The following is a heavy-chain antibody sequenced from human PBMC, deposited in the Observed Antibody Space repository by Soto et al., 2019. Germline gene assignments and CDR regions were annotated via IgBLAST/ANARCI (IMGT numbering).Heavy chain of an antibody. CDR1: GGTFSSYA. Sequence: SVKVSCKASGGTFSSYAISWVRQAPGQGLEWMGGIIPIFGTANYAQKFQGRVTITADKSTSTAYMELSSLRSEDTAVYYCARGYDSSGYYYSYYFDYWGQGTQVTVSS. V-gene: IGHV1-69*06. J-gene: IGHJ4*02. CDR2: IIPIFGTA. CDR3: ARGYDSSGYYYSYYFDY. D-gene: IGHD3-22*01.